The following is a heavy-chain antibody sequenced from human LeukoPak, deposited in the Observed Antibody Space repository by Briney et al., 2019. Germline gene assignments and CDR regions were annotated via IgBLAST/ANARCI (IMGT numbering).Heavy chain of an antibody. CDR3: ARLIVVVVAASSYFDS. V-gene: IGHV3-49*03. CDR2: IRTKTNGATE. Sequence: GGSLRLSCTASGFTFGEDAMSWFRQAPGKGLEWLGFIRTKTNGATEEYAASVKGRFSISRDDSKSIAYLQMNSLKTEDTAVYYCARLIVVVVAASSYFDSWGQGTRVTVSS. CDR1: GFTFGEDA. D-gene: IGHD2-15*01. J-gene: IGHJ4*02.